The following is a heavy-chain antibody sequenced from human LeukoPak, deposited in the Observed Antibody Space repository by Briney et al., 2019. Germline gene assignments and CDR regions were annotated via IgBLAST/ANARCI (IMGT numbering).Heavy chain of an antibody. D-gene: IGHD2-15*01. CDR3: ARDFGPYCSGGSCYSDAFDI. J-gene: IGHJ3*02. Sequence: GASVKVSCKASGYTFTGYYMHWVRQAPGQGLEWMGWINPNSGGTNYAQKFQGRVTMTRDTSISTAYMELSRLRSDDTAVYYCARDFGPYCSGGSCYSDAFDIWGQGTMVTVSS. CDR1: GYTFTGYY. CDR2: INPNSGGT. V-gene: IGHV1-2*02.